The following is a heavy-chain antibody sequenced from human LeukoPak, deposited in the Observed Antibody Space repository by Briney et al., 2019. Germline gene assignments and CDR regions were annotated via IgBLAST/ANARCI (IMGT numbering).Heavy chain of an antibody. CDR2: ISGSGGST. V-gene: IGHV3-23*01. CDR3: ALLDRSGWYCIDN. D-gene: IGHD6-19*01. Sequence: GGSLRLSCAASGFTFSSYAMSWGRQAPGKGLEWVSAISGSGGSTYYADSVKGRFTISRDNSKNTLYLQMNSLRAEDTAVYYCALLDRSGWYCIDNWGQGTLVTVSS. CDR1: GFTFSSYA. J-gene: IGHJ4*02.